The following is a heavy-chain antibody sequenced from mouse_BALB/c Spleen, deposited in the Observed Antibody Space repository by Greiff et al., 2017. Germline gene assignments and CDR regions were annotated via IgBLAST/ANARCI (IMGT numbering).Heavy chain of an antibody. CDR1: GYTFTDYE. CDR3: TREKITTVRRYFDV. D-gene: IGHD1-1*01. Sequence: QVQLQQSGAELVRPGASVTLSCKASGYTFTDYEMHWVKQTPVHGLEWIGAIDPETGGTAYNQKFKGKATLTADKSSSTAYMELRSLTSEDSAVYYCTREKITTVRRYFDVWGAGTTVTVSS. CDR2: IDPETGGT. V-gene: IGHV1-15*01. J-gene: IGHJ1*01.